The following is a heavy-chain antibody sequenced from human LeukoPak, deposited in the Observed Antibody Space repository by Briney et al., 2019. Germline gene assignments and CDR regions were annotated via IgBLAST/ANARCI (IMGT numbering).Heavy chain of an antibody. CDR1: GYTFSNYG. V-gene: IGHV1-18*01. D-gene: IGHD2-2*01. CDR2: ISAYNGNT. Sequence: ASVKVSCKASGYTFSNYGISWVRQAPGQGLEWMGWISAYNGNTNYAQKLQGRVTMTTDTSTSTAYMELRSLRSDDTAVYYCARDRVVPAAPDYWGQGTLVTVSS. CDR3: ARDRVVPAAPDY. J-gene: IGHJ4*02.